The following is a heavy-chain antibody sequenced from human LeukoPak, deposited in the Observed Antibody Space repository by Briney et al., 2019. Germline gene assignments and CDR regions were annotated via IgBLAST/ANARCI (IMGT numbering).Heavy chain of an antibody. CDR1: GGTFSSYA. CDR2: IIPILGIA. V-gene: IGHV1-69*04. Sequence: SVKVSCKASGGTFSSYAISWVRQAPGQGLEWMGRIIPILGIANYAQKFQGRVTITADKSTSTAYMELSSLRSEDTAVYYCARDNSSSGVGYYYYYMDVWGKGTTVTVSS. D-gene: IGHD6-6*01. CDR3: ARDNSSSGVGYYYYYMDV. J-gene: IGHJ6*03.